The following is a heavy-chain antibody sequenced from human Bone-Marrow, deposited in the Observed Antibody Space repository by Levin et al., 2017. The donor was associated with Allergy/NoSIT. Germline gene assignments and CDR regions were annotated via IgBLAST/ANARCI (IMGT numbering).Heavy chain of an antibody. CDR1: GFTFSDYY. Sequence: KPGESLKISCAASGFTFSDYYMSWIRQAPGQGLEWLSYISGSSSYTNNADSVKGRFTISRDNTKNSLYLQMNSLRAEDTAVYYCARIKWRLTGYYIDYWGQGTLVTVSS. D-gene: IGHD3-9*01. CDR3: ARIKWRLTGYYIDY. J-gene: IGHJ4*02. V-gene: IGHV3-11*03. CDR2: ISGSSSYT.